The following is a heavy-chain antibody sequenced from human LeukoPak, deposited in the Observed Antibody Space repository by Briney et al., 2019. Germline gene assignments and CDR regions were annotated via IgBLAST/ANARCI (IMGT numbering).Heavy chain of an antibody. V-gene: IGHV4-34*01. CDR2: INHSGST. D-gene: IGHD3-16*02. CDR3: ARATWGSYRYPPHFDY. Sequence: KPSETLSLTCAVYGGSLSGYYWSWIRQPPGKGLEWIGEINHSGSTNYNPSLKSRVTISVDTSKNQFSLKLSSVTAADTAVYYCARATWGSYRYPPHFDYWGQGTLVTVSS. CDR1: GGSLSGYY. J-gene: IGHJ4*02.